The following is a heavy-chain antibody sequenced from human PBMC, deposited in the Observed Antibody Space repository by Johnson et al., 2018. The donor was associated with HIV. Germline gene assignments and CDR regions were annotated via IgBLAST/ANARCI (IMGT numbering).Heavy chain of an antibody. D-gene: IGHD6-19*01. J-gene: IGHJ3*02. V-gene: IGHV3-30*02. CDR3: TSVSSGWYGGAFDI. CDR1: GFTFSRYG. Sequence: QVQLLESGGGVVQPGESLRLSCVASGFTFSRYGMHWVRQAPGKGLEWVAFMRYNGSDEYYADSVKGRFTISRDNSKNTLYLQMNSLKIEDTAVYYCTSVSSGWYGGAFDIWGQGTMVTVSS. CDR2: MRYNGSDE.